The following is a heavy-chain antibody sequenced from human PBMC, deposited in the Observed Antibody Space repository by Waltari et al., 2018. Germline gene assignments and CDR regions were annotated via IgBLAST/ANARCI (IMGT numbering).Heavy chain of an antibody. CDR1: GYTLTELS. Sequence: QVQLVQSGAEVKKPGASVKVSCKVSGYTLTELSMPRVRQAPGKGLEWMGGFDPEDGETIYAQKFQGRVTMTDDTSTDTAYMELSSLRSEDTAVYYCATEGDGGNSGGGGSFDLWGRGTLVTVSS. D-gene: IGHD2-21*02. J-gene: IGHJ2*01. CDR2: FDPEDGET. V-gene: IGHV1-24*01. CDR3: ATEGDGGNSGGGGSFDL.